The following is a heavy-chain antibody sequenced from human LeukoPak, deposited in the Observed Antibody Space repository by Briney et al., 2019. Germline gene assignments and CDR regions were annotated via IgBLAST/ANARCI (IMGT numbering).Heavy chain of an antibody. J-gene: IGHJ4*02. D-gene: IGHD2-2*01. CDR1: GGSISSGGYY. CDR3: ARNSPNLVVPAAIAHFDY. CDR2: IYYSGST. V-gene: IGHV4-31*03. Sequence: SETLSPTCTVSGGSISSGGYYWSWIRQHPGKGLEWLGYIYYSGSTYYNPSLKIRVTISVDTSKNQFSLKLSSVTAADTAVYYCARNSPNLVVPAAIAHFDYWGQGTLVTVSS.